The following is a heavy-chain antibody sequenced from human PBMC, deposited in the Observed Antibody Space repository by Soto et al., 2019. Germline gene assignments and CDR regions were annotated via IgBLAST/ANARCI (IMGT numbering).Heavy chain of an antibody. CDR1: GGSISSGGYY. D-gene: IGHD3-10*01. J-gene: IGHJ6*02. CDR2: IYYSGST. V-gene: IGHV4-31*03. Sequence: QVQLQESGPGLVKPSQTLSLTCTVSGGSISSGGYYWSWIRQHPGKGLEWIGYIYYSGSTYYTPALKSRVTISVDTSKNQSSLKLSSVTAPDTAVYYCANSLKNGSGSYPSCGMDVWGQGSTVTVSS. CDR3: ANSLKNGSGSYPSCGMDV.